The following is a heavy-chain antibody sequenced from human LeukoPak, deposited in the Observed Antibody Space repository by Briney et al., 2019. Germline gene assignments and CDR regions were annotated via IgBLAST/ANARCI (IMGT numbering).Heavy chain of an antibody. CDR2: IKQDESEK. Sequence: GGSLRLSCVDSGFTFRNYWMSWVRQAPGKGLEWVANIKQDESEKYYVDSVKGRFTISRDNAKNSLYLQMNSLRAEDTAVYFCARDNWYDYLADALDIWGQGTMVTVSS. J-gene: IGHJ3*02. V-gene: IGHV3-7*01. CDR1: GFTFRNYW. D-gene: IGHD1-20*01. CDR3: ARDNWYDYLADALDI.